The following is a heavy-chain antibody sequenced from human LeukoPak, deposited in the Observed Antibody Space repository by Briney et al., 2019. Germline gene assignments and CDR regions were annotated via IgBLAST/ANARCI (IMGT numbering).Heavy chain of an antibody. D-gene: IGHD3-10*01. CDR3: ARGRSGSHHFDS. J-gene: IGHJ4*02. CDR2: ISYDGSNK. Sequence: GGSLRLSCAASGFTFSNYAMHWVRQAPGKGLEWVAIISYDGSNKYYADSVKGRFTISRDNSKNTLYLQMNSLRADDTAVYYCARGRSGSHHFDSWGQGTLVTVPS. V-gene: IGHV3-30*04. CDR1: GFTFSNYA.